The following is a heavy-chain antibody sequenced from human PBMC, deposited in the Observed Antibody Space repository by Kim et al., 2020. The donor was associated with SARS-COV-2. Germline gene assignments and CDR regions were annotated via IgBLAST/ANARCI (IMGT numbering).Heavy chain of an antibody. CDR2: T. J-gene: IGHJ4*02. D-gene: IGHD1-26*01. V-gene: IGHV1-18*01. Sequence: TNYAQKLQGRVTMTTATSTSTAYMELRSLRSDDTAVYYCARDRGSYSDYWGQGTLVTVSS. CDR3: ARDRGSYSDY.